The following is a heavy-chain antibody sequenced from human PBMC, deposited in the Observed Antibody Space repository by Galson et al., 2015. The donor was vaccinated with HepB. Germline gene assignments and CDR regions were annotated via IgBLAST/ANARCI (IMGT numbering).Heavy chain of an antibody. CDR3: TRTPKGIAVAGLDY. Sequence: SLRLSCAASGFTFSGSAMHWVRQASGKGLEWVGRIRSKANSYATAYAASVKGRFTISRDDSKNTAYLQMNSLKTEDTAVYYCTRTPKGIAVAGLDYWGQGTLVTVSS. V-gene: IGHV3-73*01. CDR1: GFTFSGSA. J-gene: IGHJ4*02. D-gene: IGHD6-19*01. CDR2: IRSKANSYAT.